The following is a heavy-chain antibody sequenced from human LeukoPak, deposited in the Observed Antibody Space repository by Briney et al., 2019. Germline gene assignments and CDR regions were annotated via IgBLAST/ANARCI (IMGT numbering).Heavy chain of an antibody. Sequence: GGSLRLSCAASGFTFSSYWMSWVRQAPGKGLEWVANIKQDGSEKYYVDSVKGRFTISRDNAKNSLYLQMNSLRAEDTAVYYCARVQHYYDSSGYSDAFDIWGQGTMVTVSS. J-gene: IGHJ3*02. D-gene: IGHD3-22*01. V-gene: IGHV3-7*01. CDR1: GFTFSSYW. CDR2: IKQDGSEK. CDR3: ARVQHYYDSSGYSDAFDI.